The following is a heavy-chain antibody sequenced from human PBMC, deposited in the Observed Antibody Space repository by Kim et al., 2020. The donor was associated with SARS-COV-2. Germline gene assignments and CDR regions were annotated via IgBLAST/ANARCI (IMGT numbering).Heavy chain of an antibody. V-gene: IGHV3-30*18. CDR3: AKEVIAAAGPYFDY. Sequence: GRSLRLSCAASGFTFSSYGMHWVRQAPGKGLEWVAVISYDGSNKYYADSVKGRFTISRDNSKNTLYLQMNSLRAEDTAVYYCAKEVIAAAGPYFDYWGQGTLVTVSS. CDR2: ISYDGSNK. J-gene: IGHJ4*02. D-gene: IGHD6-13*01. CDR1: GFTFSSYG.